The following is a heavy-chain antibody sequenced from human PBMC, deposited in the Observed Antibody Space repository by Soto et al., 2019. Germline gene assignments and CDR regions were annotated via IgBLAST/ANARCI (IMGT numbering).Heavy chain of an antibody. CDR3: AKAISGYNAPLDH. J-gene: IGHJ4*02. D-gene: IGHD5-12*01. V-gene: IGHV3-23*01. CDR1: GFTFSSYA. CDR2: ISGSDSST. Sequence: PGGSLRLSCAASGFTFSSYAMNWVRQAPGKGLEWVSVISGSDSSTYYADSVKGRFTISRDNSKNTLYVQMNSLRAEDTAVYYCAKAISGYNAPLDHWGKGTRVTVSS.